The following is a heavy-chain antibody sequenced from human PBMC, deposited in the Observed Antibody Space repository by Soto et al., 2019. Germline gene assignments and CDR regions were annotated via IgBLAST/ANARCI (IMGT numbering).Heavy chain of an antibody. CDR3: AKDIIRYSSSLYYFDY. Sequence: GGSLRLSCAASGFTFDDYAMHWVRQAPGKGLEWVSGISWNSGSIGYADSVKGRFTISRDNAKNSLYLQMNSLRAEDTALYYCAKDIIRYSSSLYYFDYWGQGTLVTVSS. CDR2: ISWNSGSI. D-gene: IGHD6-13*01. V-gene: IGHV3-9*01. CDR1: GFTFDDYA. J-gene: IGHJ4*02.